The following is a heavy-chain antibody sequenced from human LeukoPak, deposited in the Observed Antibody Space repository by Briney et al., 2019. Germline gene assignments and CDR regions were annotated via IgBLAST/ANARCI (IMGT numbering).Heavy chain of an antibody. CDR3: ARARGGYDLDY. CDR2: IKQDGGEK. D-gene: IGHD5-12*01. CDR1: GFSFSDYY. Sequence: PGGSLRLSCAASGFSFSDYYMDWARQAPGKGLEWVANIKQDGGEKYYVESVKGRFTISRDNVKNSLYLQMNSLRVEDTAVYYCARARGGYDLDYWGQGTLVTVTS. J-gene: IGHJ4*02. V-gene: IGHV3-7*01.